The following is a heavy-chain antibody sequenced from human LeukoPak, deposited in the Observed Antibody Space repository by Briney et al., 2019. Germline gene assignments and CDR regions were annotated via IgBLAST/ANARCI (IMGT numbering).Heavy chain of an antibody. CDR3: STFYCRGGSCTDY. J-gene: IGHJ4*02. CDR1: GFTFSNAW. D-gene: IGHD2-15*01. CDR2: IKSKTDGGTA. Sequence: AGGSLRLSCAASGFTFSNAWMSWARQAPGKGLEWVGRIKSKTDGGTADYAAPVKGRFAISRDDSENTLYLQMNSLKTEDTAVYYCSTFYCRGGSCTDYWGQGTLVTVSS. V-gene: IGHV3-15*01.